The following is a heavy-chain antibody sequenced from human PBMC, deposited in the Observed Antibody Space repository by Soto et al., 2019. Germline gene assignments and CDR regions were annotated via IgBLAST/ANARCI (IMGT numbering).Heavy chain of an antibody. CDR2: IKQDGSEK. J-gene: IGHJ6*03. Sequence: PGGSLRLSCAASGFTFSSYWMSWVRQAPGKGLEWVANIKQDGSEKYYVDSVKGRFTISRDNAKNSLYLQMNSLRAEDTAVYYCVRIAGEKWLLYGDYYYMDVWGKGTTVTVSS. V-gene: IGHV3-7*01. CDR3: VRIAGEKWLLYGDYYYMDV. CDR1: GFTFSSYW. D-gene: IGHD6-13*01.